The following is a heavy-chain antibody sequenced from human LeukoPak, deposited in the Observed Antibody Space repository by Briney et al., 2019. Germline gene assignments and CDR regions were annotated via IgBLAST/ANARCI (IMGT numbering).Heavy chain of an antibody. Sequence: EASVKVSCKASGYTFTSYGISWVRQAPGQGLEWMGWISAYNGNTNYAQKLQGRVTMTTDTSTSTAYMELRSLRSDDTAVYYCARGVAGSGQSPFVPWGQGTLVTVSS. CDR1: GYTFTSYG. V-gene: IGHV1-18*01. D-gene: IGHD6-19*01. CDR3: ARGVAGSGQSPFVP. J-gene: IGHJ5*02. CDR2: ISAYNGNT.